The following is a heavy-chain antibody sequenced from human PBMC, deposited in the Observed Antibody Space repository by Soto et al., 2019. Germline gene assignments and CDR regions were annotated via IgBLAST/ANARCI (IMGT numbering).Heavy chain of an antibody. V-gene: IGHV4-4*02. Sequence: SETLSLTCAVSGGPISSSNWWSWVRQPPGKGLEWIGEIYHSGSTNYNPSLKSRVTISVDKSKNQFSLKLSSVTAADTAVYYCARVTAMVLYYFDYWGQGTLVTVSS. CDR2: IYHSGST. J-gene: IGHJ4*02. D-gene: IGHD5-18*01. CDR1: GGPISSSNW. CDR3: ARVTAMVLYYFDY.